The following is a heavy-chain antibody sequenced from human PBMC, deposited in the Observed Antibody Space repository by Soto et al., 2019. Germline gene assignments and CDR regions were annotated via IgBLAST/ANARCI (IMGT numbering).Heavy chain of an antibody. J-gene: IGHJ4*02. Sequence: PSETLSLTCAVCGGSFSGYYWSWIRQPPGKGLEWIGEINHSGSTNYNPSLKSRVTISVDTSKNQFSLKLSSVTAADTAVYYCARVGIGYSYGLFDYWGQGTLVTVSS. CDR2: INHSGST. D-gene: IGHD5-18*01. V-gene: IGHV4-34*01. CDR1: GGSFSGYY. CDR3: ARVGIGYSYGLFDY.